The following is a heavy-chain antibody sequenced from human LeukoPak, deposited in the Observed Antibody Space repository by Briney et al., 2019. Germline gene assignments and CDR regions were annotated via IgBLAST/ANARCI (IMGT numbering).Heavy chain of an antibody. CDR3: AKAYGRIAVAGGDY. J-gene: IGHJ4*02. V-gene: IGHV3-30*18. CDR2: ISYDGSNK. Sequence: GGALRLSCVASGFTFSSYGMHWVRQAPGKGLEWVAVISYDGSNKYYADSVKGRFTISRDNSKNTLYLQMNSLRAEDTAVYYCAKAYGRIAVAGGDYWGQGTLVTVSS. CDR1: GFTFSSYG. D-gene: IGHD6-19*01.